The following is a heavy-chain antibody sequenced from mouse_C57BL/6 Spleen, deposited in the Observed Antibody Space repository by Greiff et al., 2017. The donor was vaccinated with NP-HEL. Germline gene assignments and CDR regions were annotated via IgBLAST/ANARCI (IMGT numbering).Heavy chain of an antibody. J-gene: IGHJ3*01. D-gene: IGHD1-1*01. CDR2: IDPEDGDT. CDR1: GFNIKDYY. Sequence: EVQLQQSGAELVRPGASVKLSCTASGFNIKDYYMHWVKQRPEQGLEWIGRIDPEDGDTEYAPKFQGKATMTADTSSNTAYLQLSSLTSEDTAVYYCSDYGSSPFAYWGQGTLVTVSA. CDR3: SDYGSSPFAY. V-gene: IGHV14-1*01.